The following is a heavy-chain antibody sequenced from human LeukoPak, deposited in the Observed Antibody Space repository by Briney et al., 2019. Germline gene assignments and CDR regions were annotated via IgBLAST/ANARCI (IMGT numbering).Heavy chain of an antibody. CDR2: IRNRVYGGST. V-gene: IGHV3-49*03. CDR1: GFTFGDYA. Sequence: GGSLRLSCTTSGFTFGDYAMSWFRQAPGKGLEWEAFIRNRVYGGSTEYAASVKGRFTISRDDSKSIAYLQMNSLKIEDTAIYYCTRDRRAQSSGWYVPDFDCWGQGTLVTVSS. CDR3: TRDRRAQSSGWYVPDFDC. D-gene: IGHD6-19*01. J-gene: IGHJ4*02.